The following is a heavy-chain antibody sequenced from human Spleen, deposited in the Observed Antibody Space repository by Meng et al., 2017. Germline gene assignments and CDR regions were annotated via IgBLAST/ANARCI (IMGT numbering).Heavy chain of an antibody. D-gene: IGHD5-18*01. CDR2: ISWNSGII. J-gene: IGHJ6*02. CDR1: GFTFDDYA. V-gene: IGHV3-9*01. Sequence: SLKISCAASGFTFDDYAIHWVRQTPGKGLERVSGISWNSGIIGYGDSVKGRFTISRDNAKNSLYLQMNSLRAEDTALYYCAKVVDTAMGTRSGGMDVWGQGTTVTGAS. CDR3: AKVVDTAMGTRSGGMDV.